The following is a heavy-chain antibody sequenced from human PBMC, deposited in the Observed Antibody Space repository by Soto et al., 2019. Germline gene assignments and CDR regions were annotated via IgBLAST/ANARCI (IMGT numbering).Heavy chain of an antibody. CDR3: ARVAY. V-gene: IGHV3-21*06. CDR1: GFTFSRYS. CDR2: ISSASNDI. J-gene: IGHJ4*02. Sequence: GGSLRLSCTASGFTFSRYSMNWVRQAPGKGLEWVALISSASNDITYADSVKGRFIISRDNAKNSLFLQMNDLRPEDTALYYCARVAYWGQGTLVTVSS.